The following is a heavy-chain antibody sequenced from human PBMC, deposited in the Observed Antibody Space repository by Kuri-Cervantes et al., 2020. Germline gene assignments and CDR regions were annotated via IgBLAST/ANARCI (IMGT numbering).Heavy chain of an antibody. CDR2: IYHSGST. V-gene: IGHV4-61*01. J-gene: IGHJ4*02. D-gene: IGHD6-13*01. CDR3: ARRAAAGTGSLDY. Sequence: GSLRLSCTVSGGSVSSGSYYWSWIRQPPGKGLEWIGEIYHSGSTNYNPSLKSRVTISVDKSKNQFSLKLSSVTAADTAVYYCARRAAAGTGSLDYWGQGTLVTVSS. CDR1: GGSVSSGSYY.